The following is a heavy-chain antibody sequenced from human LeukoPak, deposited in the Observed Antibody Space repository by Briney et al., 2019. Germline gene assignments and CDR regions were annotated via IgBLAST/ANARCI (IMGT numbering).Heavy chain of an antibody. CDR1: GFTFSSYG. V-gene: IGHV3-33*06. CDR2: IWFDGSNK. Sequence: GRSPRLSCTVSGFTFSSYGMHWVRQAPGKGLEWVAVIWFDGSNKYYADSVKGRLTISRDNSKSTLYLQMNSLRAEDTAVYYCAKAVAATGHYYFGMDVWGQGTTVTVSS. CDR3: AKAVAATGHYYFGMDV. J-gene: IGHJ6*02. D-gene: IGHD6-19*01.